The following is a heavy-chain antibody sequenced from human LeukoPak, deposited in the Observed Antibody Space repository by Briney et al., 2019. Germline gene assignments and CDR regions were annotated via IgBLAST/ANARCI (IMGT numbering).Heavy chain of an antibody. J-gene: IGHJ4*02. CDR1: GFTFSSYW. CDR2: IKKDGSEN. CDR3: ARHLSGVTGYSYGRGIDY. V-gene: IGHV3-7*01. Sequence: GGSLRLSCAASGFTFSSYWMSWVRQAPGKGLEWVANIKKDGSENYYVDSVKGRFAISRDNAKKSLYLQMKSLRAEDTAVYYCARHLSGVTGYSYGRGIDYWGQGTLVTVSS. D-gene: IGHD5-18*01.